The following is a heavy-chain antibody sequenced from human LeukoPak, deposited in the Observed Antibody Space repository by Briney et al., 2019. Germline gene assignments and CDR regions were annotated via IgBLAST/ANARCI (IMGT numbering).Heavy chain of an antibody. V-gene: IGHV3-30*05. CDR1: GFTFSNYS. D-gene: IGHD3-22*01. CDR3: ASAVTYDSSGSHFDF. Sequence: LGGGSLRLSCAASGFTFSNYSMNWVRQAPGKGLEWVAVISYDGSNKYYADSVKGRFTISRDNSKNTLYLQMDSLRPEDTAVYYCASAVTYDSSGSHFDFWAREPWSPSPQ. J-gene: IGHJ4*02. CDR2: ISYDGSNK.